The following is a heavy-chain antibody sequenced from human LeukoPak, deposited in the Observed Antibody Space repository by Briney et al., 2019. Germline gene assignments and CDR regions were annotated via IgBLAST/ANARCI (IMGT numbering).Heavy chain of an antibody. J-gene: IGHJ6*03. CDR3: ARLSYYYYYMDV. V-gene: IGHV4-39*07. CDR1: GGSISNSNYY. D-gene: IGHD3-10*01. CDR2: MYYSGST. Sequence: PSETLSLTCTVSGGSISNSNYYWAWIRQPPGKGLEWIGSMYYSGSTYYNPSLKSRVTISVDTSKNQFSLKLNSVTAADTAVYYCARLSYYYYYMDVWGRGTRSPSP.